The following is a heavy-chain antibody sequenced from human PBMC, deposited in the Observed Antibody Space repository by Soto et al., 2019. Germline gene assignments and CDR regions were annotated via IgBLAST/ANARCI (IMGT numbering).Heavy chain of an antibody. Sequence: GGSLRLSCAASGFAFSIYTMSWVRQAPGKGLEWVASVSGSGGSTYSADSVKGRFTISRDNSKIMVYLQMNSLRAEDTAIYYCAKCDGDYRYYYYGMDVWGPGTTVTVSS. CDR1: GFAFSIYT. D-gene: IGHD4-17*01. CDR2: VSGSGGST. CDR3: AKCDGDYRYYYYGMDV. V-gene: IGHV3-23*01. J-gene: IGHJ6*02.